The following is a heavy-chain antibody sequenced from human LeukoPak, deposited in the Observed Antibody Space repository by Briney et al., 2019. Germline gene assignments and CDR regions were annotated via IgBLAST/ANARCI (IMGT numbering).Heavy chain of an antibody. CDR3: ARVRRFGELYNYYGMDV. V-gene: IGHV4-30-4*01. CDR2: IYYSGST. CDR1: GGSISRGDYY. Sequence: SETLSLTCTVPGGSISRGDYYWSWIRQSPGKGLEWIGYIYYSGSTFYNPSLKSRLTISVDTSKNHFSLKLNSVTAADTAVYYCARVRRFGELYNYYGMDVWGKGTTVTVSS. D-gene: IGHD3-10*01. J-gene: IGHJ6*04.